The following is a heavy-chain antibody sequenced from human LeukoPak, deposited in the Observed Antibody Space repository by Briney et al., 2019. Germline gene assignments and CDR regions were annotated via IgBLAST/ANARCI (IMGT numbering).Heavy chain of an antibody. CDR3: VRYLSGWYYFDW. Sequence: GGSLRLSCAASGFTFSTFGMRWVRQAPGKGLEWVSTIPASGGNTYYADSVRGRFTISRDNSKDTLYLQINSLTAEDTAIYYCVRYLSGWYYFDWWGQGTLVTVSS. V-gene: IGHV3-23*01. CDR1: GFTFSTFG. J-gene: IGHJ4*02. D-gene: IGHD6-19*01. CDR2: IPASGGNT.